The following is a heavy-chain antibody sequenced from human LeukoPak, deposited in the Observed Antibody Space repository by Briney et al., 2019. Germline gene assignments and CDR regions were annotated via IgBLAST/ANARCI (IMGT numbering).Heavy chain of an antibody. V-gene: IGHV3-30*04. CDR3: ARELRDSRYDFDY. CDR1: GFTFSNCV. Sequence: FLRLSCAASGFTFSNCVMHWVRQAPGKGLEWVAAMSNDGSERYYADSVKGRFTISRDNSKKTLYLQMNSLRPEDTAVYYCARELRDSRYDFDYWGQGILVSFSS. D-gene: IGHD5-12*01. CDR2: MSNDGSER. J-gene: IGHJ4*02.